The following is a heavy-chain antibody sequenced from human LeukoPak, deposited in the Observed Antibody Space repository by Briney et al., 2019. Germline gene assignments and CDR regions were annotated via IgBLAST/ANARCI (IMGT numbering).Heavy chain of an antibody. Sequence: SETLSLTCAVYGGSFSGYYWSCIRQPPGKGLEWIGEINHSGSTNYNPSLKSRVTISVDTSKNQFSLKLSSVTAADTAVYYCASLVAEYNWFDPWGQGTLVTVSS. CDR1: GGSFSGYY. J-gene: IGHJ5*02. CDR2: INHSGST. V-gene: IGHV4-34*01. CDR3: ASLVAEYNWFDP. D-gene: IGHD3-16*01.